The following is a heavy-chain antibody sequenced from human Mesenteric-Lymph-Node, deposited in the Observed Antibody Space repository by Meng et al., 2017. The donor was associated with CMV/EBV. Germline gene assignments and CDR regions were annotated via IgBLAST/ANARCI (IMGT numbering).Heavy chain of an antibody. J-gene: IGHJ5*02. CDR2: IYSGGST. CDR1: GFTVSSNY. V-gene: IGHV3-53*05. CDR3: ARKQPTDYGYRSGYFRGWFDP. D-gene: IGHD3-3*01. Sequence: ETLSLTCTASGFTVSSNYMSWVRQAPGKGLEWVSVIYSGGSTYYADSVKGRFTISRDNSKNTVYLQMNSLKGEDTATYYCARKQPTDYGYRSGYFRGWFDPWGQGTLVTVSS.